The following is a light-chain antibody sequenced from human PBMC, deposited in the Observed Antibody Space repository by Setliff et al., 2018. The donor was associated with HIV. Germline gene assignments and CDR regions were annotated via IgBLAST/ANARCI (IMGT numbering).Light chain of an antibody. CDR2: GVS. Sequence: QSVLTQPASVSRSPGQSITLSCTGTSSDVGNYNLVSWYQHHPGKAPKLIIYGVSERPSGVSNRFSGSKSGSTASLTISGLQAEDEADYYCCSYARSSTYVFGPGTKVTVL. CDR1: SSDVGNYNL. V-gene: IGLV2-23*02. J-gene: IGLJ1*01. CDR3: CSYARSSTYV.